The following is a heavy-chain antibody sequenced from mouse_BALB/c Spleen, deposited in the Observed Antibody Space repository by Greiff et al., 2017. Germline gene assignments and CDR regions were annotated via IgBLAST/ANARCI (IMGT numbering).Heavy chain of an antibody. D-gene: IGHD2-2*01. V-gene: IGHV3-2*02. CDR2: ISYSGST. J-gene: IGHJ3*01. Sequence: EVKLVESGPGLVKPSQSLSLTCTVTGYSITSDYAWNWIRQFPGNKLEWMGYISYSGSTSYNPSLKSRISITRDTSKNQFFLQLNSVTTEDTATYYCARGGYDEWFAYWGQGTLVTVSA. CDR1: GYSITSDYA. CDR3: ARGGYDEWFAY.